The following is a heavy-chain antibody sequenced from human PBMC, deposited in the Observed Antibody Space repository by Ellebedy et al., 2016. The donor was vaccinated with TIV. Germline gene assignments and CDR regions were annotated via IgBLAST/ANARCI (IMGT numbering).Heavy chain of an antibody. V-gene: IGHV3-30-3*01. J-gene: IGHJ4*02. CDR3: ARGLGLHIVVVTAILYFDY. Sequence: GESLKISCAASGFTFSSYAMHWVRQAPGKGLEWVAVISYDGSNKYYADSVKGRFTISRDNSKNTLYLQMNSLRAEDTAVYYCARGLGLHIVVVTAILYFDYWGQGTLVTVSS. D-gene: IGHD2-21*02. CDR2: ISYDGSNK. CDR1: GFTFSSYA.